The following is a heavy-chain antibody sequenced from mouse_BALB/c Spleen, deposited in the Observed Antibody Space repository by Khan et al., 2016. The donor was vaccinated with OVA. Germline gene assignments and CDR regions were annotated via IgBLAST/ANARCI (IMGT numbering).Heavy chain of an antibody. Sequence: EVQLQQSGPELEKPGASVKISCKASGYSFTGYNMNWVKQSNGKSLEWIGNIDPYYGGATYNQKFKGKATLTVDKSSSPAYMQLNSLTSEDSAVYYCTRGYGNYVRYYFDYWGQGTTLTVSS. CDR2: IDPYYGGA. J-gene: IGHJ2*01. CDR1: GYSFTGYN. V-gene: IGHV1-39*01. D-gene: IGHD2-10*02. CDR3: TRGYGNYVRYYFDY.